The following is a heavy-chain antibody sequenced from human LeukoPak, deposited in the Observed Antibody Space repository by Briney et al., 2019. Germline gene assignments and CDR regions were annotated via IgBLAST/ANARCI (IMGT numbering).Heavy chain of an antibody. Sequence: PSETLSLTCTVSGYSISSGYYWGWIRQPPGKGLEWIGSIYHSGSTYYNPSLKSRVTISVDTSKNQFSLKLSSVTAADTAVYYCARESRVWFGESPQGIDYWGQGTLVTVSS. CDR2: IYHSGST. CDR1: GYSISSGYY. D-gene: IGHD3-10*01. J-gene: IGHJ4*02. CDR3: ARESRVWFGESPQGIDY. V-gene: IGHV4-38-2*02.